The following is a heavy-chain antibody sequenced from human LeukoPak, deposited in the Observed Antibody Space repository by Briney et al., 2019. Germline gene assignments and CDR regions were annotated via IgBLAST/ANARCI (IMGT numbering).Heavy chain of an antibody. V-gene: IGHV1-2*02. D-gene: IGHD1-26*01. CDR1: GYTFTGYY. CDR2: INPNSGGT. CDR3: ARDNSVGDNAWWFDP. J-gene: IGHJ5*02. Sequence: ASVKVSCKASGYTFTGYYMHWVRQAPGQGLEWMGWINPNSGGTNYAQKFQGRVTMTRDTSISTAYMELSRLRSDDTAVYYCARDNSVGDNAWWFDPWGQGTLVTVSS.